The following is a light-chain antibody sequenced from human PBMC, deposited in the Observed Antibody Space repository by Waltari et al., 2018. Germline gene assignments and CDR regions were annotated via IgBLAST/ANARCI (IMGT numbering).Light chain of an antibody. Sequence: DIQMTQSPSSLSASVGDRVTITCRASQSISSYLNWYQQKPGKAPKLLIYAASSLQSRVPSRFSGSGSGTDFTFTISSLQPEDFATYYCQQSYTSLTFGGGTKVEIK. CDR3: QQSYTSLT. V-gene: IGKV1-39*01. J-gene: IGKJ4*01. CDR2: AAS. CDR1: QSISSY.